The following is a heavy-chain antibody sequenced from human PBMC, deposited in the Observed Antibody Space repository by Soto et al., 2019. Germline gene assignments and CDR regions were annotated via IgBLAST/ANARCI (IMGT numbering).Heavy chain of an antibody. J-gene: IGHJ4*02. V-gene: IGHV3-48*02. CDR2: ISSSSSTI. D-gene: IGHD2-15*01. Sequence: PGGSLRLSCAASGFTFSSYSMNWVRQAPGKGLEWVSYISSSSSTIYYADSVKGRFTISRDNAKNSLYLQMNSLRDEDTAVYYCARERNDIVVVVAAPPNDYWGRGTLVTVSS. CDR1: GFTFSSYS. CDR3: ARERNDIVVVVAAPPNDY.